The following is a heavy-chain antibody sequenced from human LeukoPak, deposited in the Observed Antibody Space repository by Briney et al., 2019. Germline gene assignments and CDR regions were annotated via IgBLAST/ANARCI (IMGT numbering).Heavy chain of an antibody. D-gene: IGHD3-22*01. CDR1: GYTFTSYG. CDR3: ARCNYCDSSGYEEYDAFDI. CDR2: ISAYNGNT. Sequence: ASVKVSCKASGYTFTSYGISWVRQAPGQGLEWMGWISAYNGNTNYAQKLQGRVTMTTDTSTSTAYMELSSLRSEDTAVYYCARCNYCDSSGYEEYDAFDIWGQGTMVTVSS. J-gene: IGHJ3*02. V-gene: IGHV1-18*01.